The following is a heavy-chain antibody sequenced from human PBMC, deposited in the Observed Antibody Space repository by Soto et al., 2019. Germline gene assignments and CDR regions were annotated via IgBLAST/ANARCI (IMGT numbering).Heavy chain of an antibody. CDR1: GFTFSSYE. V-gene: IGHV3-48*03. J-gene: IGHJ3*02. CDR2: ISSSGSTI. Sequence: LRLSCAASGFTFSSYEMNWVRQAPGKGLEWVSYISSSGSTIYYADSVKGRFTISRDNAKNSLYLQMNSLRAEDTAVYYCARDFLDTAMVLGLDAFDIWGQGTMVTVS. CDR3: ARDFLDTAMVLGLDAFDI. D-gene: IGHD5-18*01.